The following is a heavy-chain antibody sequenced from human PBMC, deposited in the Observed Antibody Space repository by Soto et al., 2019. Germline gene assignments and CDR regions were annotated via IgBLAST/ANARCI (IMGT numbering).Heavy chain of an antibody. CDR3: ARGKDVVLGYGMDV. CDR1: GGSTSSGGYY. V-gene: IGHV4-31*03. D-gene: IGHD2-2*01. CDR2: IYYSGST. Sequence: NPSETLSLTSTFSGGSTSSGGYYWTWLRQHPGKGLEWIGYIYYSGSTYYNPSLESRVTISVDTSKNHFSLKLSSVTAADTAVYYCARGKDVVLGYGMDVWGQGTTVT. J-gene: IGHJ6*02.